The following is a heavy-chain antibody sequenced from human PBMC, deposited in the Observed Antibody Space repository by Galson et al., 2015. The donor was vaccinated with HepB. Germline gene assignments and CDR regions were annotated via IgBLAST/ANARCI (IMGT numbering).Heavy chain of an antibody. Sequence: SLRLSCAASGFTVSTNYMDWVRQAPGQGLEWVSVIHRGGATYYADSVKGRFTFSRDDTKNTLYLQMNSLRAEDTAVYYCAREARDVGNTRDAFDIWGQGTLVTVSS. CDR3: AREARDVGNTRDAFDI. CDR1: GFTVSTNY. V-gene: IGHV3-53*01. CDR2: IHRGGAT. J-gene: IGHJ3*02. D-gene: IGHD5-24*01.